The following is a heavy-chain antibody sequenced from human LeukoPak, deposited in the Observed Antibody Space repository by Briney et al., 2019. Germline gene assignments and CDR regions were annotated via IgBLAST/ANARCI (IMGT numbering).Heavy chain of an antibody. Sequence: PGGSLRLSCAASGFTFSSYSMNWVRQAPGKGLEWVSYIRSASGSIYYADSVKGRFTISRDNAKNSLFLQMNSLRVEDTAVYYCARASGYPEGDYFDYWGQGTLVTVSS. D-gene: IGHD3-22*01. V-gene: IGHV3-48*04. CDR3: ARASGYPEGDYFDY. CDR1: GFTFSSYS. J-gene: IGHJ4*02. CDR2: IRSASGSI.